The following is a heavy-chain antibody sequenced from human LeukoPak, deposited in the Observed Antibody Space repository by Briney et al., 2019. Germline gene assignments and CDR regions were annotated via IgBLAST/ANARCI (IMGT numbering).Heavy chain of an antibody. CDR3: ARGGYYGSGSYS. CDR2: INWNGGST. D-gene: IGHD3-10*01. J-gene: IGHJ5*02. CDR1: GFSFSDYY. V-gene: IGHV3-20*04. Sequence: GGSLRLSCAASGFSFSDYYMSWIRQAPGKGLEWVSGINWNGGSTGYADSVKGRFTISRDNAKNSLYLQMNSLRAEDTALYYCARGGYYGSGSYSWGQGTLVTVSS.